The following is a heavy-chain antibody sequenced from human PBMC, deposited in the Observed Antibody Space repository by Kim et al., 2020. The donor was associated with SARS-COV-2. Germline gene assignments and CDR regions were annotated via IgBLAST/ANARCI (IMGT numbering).Heavy chain of an antibody. CDR1: GYTFTGYY. J-gene: IGHJ4*02. D-gene: IGHD1-26*01. Sequence: ASVKVSCKASGYTFTGYYMHWVRQAPGQGLEWMGWINPNSGGTNYAQKFQGRVTMTRDTSISTAYMELSRLRSDDTAVYYCARSRIVGATLAYWGQGTLVTVSS. CDR2: INPNSGGT. CDR3: ARSRIVGATLAY. V-gene: IGHV1-2*02.